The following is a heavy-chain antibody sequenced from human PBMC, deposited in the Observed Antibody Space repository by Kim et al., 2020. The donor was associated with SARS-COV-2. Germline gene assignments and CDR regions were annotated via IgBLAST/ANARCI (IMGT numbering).Heavy chain of an antibody. CDR1: GGSFSGYY. CDR3: ARGSSRVVPAAIRMAMDV. CDR2: INHSGST. J-gene: IGHJ6*02. V-gene: IGHV4-34*01. D-gene: IGHD2-2*01. Sequence: SETLSLTCAVYGGSFSGYYWSWIRQPPGKGLEWIGEINHSGSTNYNPSLKSRVTISVDTSKNQFSLKLSSVTAADTAVYYCARGSSRVVPAAIRMAMDVWGQGTTVTVSS.